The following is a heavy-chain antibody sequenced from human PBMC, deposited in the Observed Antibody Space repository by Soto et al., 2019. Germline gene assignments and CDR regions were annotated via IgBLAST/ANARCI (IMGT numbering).Heavy chain of an antibody. CDR3: AGEFFFSGFDP. D-gene: IGHD3-3*01. J-gene: IGHJ5*02. CDR1: GGSISSGGYY. Sequence: SETLSLTCTVSGGSISSGGYYWSWIRQHPGKGLEWIGYIYYSGSTYYNPSPKSRVTISVDTSKNQFSLKLSSVTAADTAVYYWAGEFFFSGFDPWGQETRVTVSS. V-gene: IGHV4-31*03. CDR2: IYYSGST.